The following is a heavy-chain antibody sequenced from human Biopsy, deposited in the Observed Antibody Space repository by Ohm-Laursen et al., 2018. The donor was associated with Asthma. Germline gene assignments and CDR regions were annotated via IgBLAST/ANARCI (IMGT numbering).Heavy chain of an antibody. D-gene: IGHD2-8*01. J-gene: IGHJ4*02. Sequence: GASVKVSCKASGFSFDNYFMHWVRQAPGQGLEWMGIINPSGAGTRYAEKFRGRLIVTRDASTRTAFMDPRSLRSDDTAIYFCARARETTNYGDSDFDIWGQGTLITVSS. CDR1: GFSFDNYF. CDR2: INPSGAGT. CDR3: ARARETTNYGDSDFDI. V-gene: IGHV1-46*02.